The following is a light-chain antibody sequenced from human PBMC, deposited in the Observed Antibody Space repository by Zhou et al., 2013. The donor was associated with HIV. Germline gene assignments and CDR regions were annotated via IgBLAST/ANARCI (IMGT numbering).Light chain of an antibody. V-gene: IGKV1-5*03. CDR1: QSVNRW. J-gene: IGKJ1*01. Sequence: DIQMTHVSLPPSSASVGDRVTITCRASQSVNRWLAWYQQKPGKGPRLLIYKASTLESGVPSRFSGSGSGTEFTLTISSLQPDDFATYYCQQYNIYWTFGQGTKVEIK. CDR3: QQYNIYWT. CDR2: KAS.